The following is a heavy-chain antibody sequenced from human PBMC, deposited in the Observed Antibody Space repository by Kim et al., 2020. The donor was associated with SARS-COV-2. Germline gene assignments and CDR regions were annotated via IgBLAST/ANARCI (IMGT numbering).Heavy chain of an antibody. Sequence: GGSLRLSCAASGFTFSSYSMNWVRQAPGKGLEWVSSISSSSSYIYYADSVKGRFTISRYNAKNSLYLQMNSLRAEDTAVYYCSRDPVGYGRDGYNLGYWGQGTLVTVSS. J-gene: IGHJ4*02. CDR2: ISSSSSYI. CDR3: SRDPVGYGRDGYNLGY. CDR1: GFTFSSYS. D-gene: IGHD5-12*01. V-gene: IGHV3-21*01.